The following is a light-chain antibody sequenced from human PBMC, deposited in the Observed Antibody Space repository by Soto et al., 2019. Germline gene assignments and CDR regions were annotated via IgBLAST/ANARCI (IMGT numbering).Light chain of an antibody. Sequence: VVLTQSPATLSVSRGERATLSCRASQTVSRSLAWYQQKPGQAPRLLIYGASTRATGIPGRFSGSGSGTDFTLTISSLQSEDFAVYYCQQYIDWPPYTFGQGTKVDIK. CDR3: QQYIDWPPYT. CDR1: QTVSRS. J-gene: IGKJ2*01. V-gene: IGKV3-15*01. CDR2: GAS.